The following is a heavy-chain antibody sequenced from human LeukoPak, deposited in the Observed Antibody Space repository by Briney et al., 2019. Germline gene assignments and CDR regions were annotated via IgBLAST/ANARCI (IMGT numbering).Heavy chain of an antibody. J-gene: IGHJ1*01. CDR3: ARVPLHDASGHYHSH. CDR1: GYTFTNYG. V-gene: IGHV1-3*04. D-gene: IGHD3-22*01. Sequence: ASVKVSCKTSGYTFTNYGMHWVRQAPRQSLEWMGWINTGNGNTKSSQKFQDRVTLSRDTSASTAYMELNSLSSEDTAVYYCARVPLHDASGHYHSHWGQGTLVTVSS. CDR2: INTGNGNT.